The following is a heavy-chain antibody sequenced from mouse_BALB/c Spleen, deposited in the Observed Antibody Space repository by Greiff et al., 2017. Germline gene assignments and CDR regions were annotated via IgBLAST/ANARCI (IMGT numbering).Heavy chain of an antibody. CDR1: GFNIKDTY. D-gene: IGHD1-1*01. V-gene: IGHV14-3*02. J-gene: IGHJ1*01. Sequence: VQLQQSGAELVKPGASVKLSCTASGFNIKDTYMHWVKQRPEQGLEWIGRIDPANGNTKYDPKFQGKATITADTSSNTAYLQLSSLTSEDTAVYYCARERAYYGSSYGYFDVWGAGTTVTVSS. CDR2: IDPANGNT. CDR3: ARERAYYGSSYGYFDV.